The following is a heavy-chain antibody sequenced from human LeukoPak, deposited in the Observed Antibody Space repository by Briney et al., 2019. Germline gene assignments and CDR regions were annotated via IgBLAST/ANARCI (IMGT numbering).Heavy chain of an antibody. J-gene: IGHJ6*02. CDR1: GYTLTELS. D-gene: IGHD2-15*01. Sequence: ASVKVSCKVSGYTLTELSMHWVRQAPGKGLEWMGGFDPEDGETIYAQKFQGRVTMTEDTSTDTAYMELSSLRSEDTAVYYCARVGYCSGGSWCYYYGMDVWGQGTTVTVSS. CDR2: FDPEDGET. V-gene: IGHV1-24*01. CDR3: ARVGYCSGGSWCYYYGMDV.